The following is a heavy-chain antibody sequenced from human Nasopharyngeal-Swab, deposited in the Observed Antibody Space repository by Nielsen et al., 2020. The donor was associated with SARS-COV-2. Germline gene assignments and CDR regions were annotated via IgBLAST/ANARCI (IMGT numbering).Heavy chain of an antibody. CDR2: ISGSGGST. Sequence: GESLKISCAASGFTFSSYAMSWVRQAPGKGPEWVSAISGSGGSTYYADSVKGRFTISRDNSKNTLYLQMNSLRAEDTAVYYCAKVGDSSGYYYGMDVWGQGTTVTVSS. CDR1: GFTFSSYA. CDR3: AKVGDSSGYYYGMDV. J-gene: IGHJ6*02. V-gene: IGHV3-23*01. D-gene: IGHD3-22*01.